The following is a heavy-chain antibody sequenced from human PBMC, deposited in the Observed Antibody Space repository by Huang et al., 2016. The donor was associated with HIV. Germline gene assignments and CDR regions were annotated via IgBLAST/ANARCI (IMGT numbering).Heavy chain of an antibody. Sequence: QVQLQESGPGLVKPSETLSLTCTVSGASISSYYWNWIRPPAGRGREWIGRIYNSGMSNYNASLKSRVTMSLDTPKNQFSLKLSSVTAADTAVYYCARDLGAYSSGWYFFDYWGQGTLVTVSS. D-gene: IGHD6-19*01. CDR2: IYNSGMS. CDR1: GASISSYY. J-gene: IGHJ4*02. V-gene: IGHV4-4*07. CDR3: ARDLGAYSSGWYFFDY.